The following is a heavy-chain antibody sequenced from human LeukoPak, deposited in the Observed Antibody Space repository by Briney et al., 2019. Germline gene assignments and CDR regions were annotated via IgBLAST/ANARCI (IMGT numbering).Heavy chain of an antibody. CDR3: ARNRTSYYGEIPFDV. J-gene: IGHJ3*01. V-gene: IGHV4-4*07. Sequence: SETLSLTCTVSGGAISNFYWSWIRQSAGKGLEWIGQIYGSGGTNYNPSLKSRVTMSADKSKNQISLRLTSVTAADTAVYYCARNRTSYYGEIPFDVWGQGTMVTVSP. CDR2: IYGSGGT. D-gene: IGHD3/OR15-3a*01. CDR1: GGAISNFY.